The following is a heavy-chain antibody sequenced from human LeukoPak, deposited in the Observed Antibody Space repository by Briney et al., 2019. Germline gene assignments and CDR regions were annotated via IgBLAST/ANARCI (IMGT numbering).Heavy chain of an antibody. CDR3: ARGRYGSGTYYNAYFDS. J-gene: IGHJ4*02. CDR2: IYTTGTT. CDR1: GGSISDYY. V-gene: IGHV4-4*07. Sequence: SETLSLTCSVSGGSISDYYWSWIRQPAEKGLEWIGRIYTTGTTNYNPSLKSRITMSVDTSKNQFSLKLSSVTAADTAVYYCARGRYGSGTYYNAYFDSWGQGTLVTVSS. D-gene: IGHD3-10*01.